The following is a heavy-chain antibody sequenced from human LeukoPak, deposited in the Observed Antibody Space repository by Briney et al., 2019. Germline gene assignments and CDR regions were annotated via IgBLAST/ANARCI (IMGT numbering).Heavy chain of an antibody. CDR2: ISGSGGST. Sequence: GSLGPSCAALESTFSSNPMSWVRRPPGRGLEWVSVISGSGGSTYYADSVKGRFTISRDNSKNTLYLQMNSLRAEDTAVYYCAKVSPVGIQLWTQHPFDYWGQGTLVTVSS. D-gene: IGHD5-18*01. CDR3: AKVSPVGIQLWTQHPFDY. CDR1: ESTFSSNP. J-gene: IGHJ4*02. V-gene: IGHV3-23*01.